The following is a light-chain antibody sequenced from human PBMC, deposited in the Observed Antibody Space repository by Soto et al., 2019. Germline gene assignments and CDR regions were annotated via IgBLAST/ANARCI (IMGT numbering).Light chain of an antibody. V-gene: IGLV2-14*03. CDR2: EVS. J-gene: IGLJ1*01. CDR3: SSYTSSSTYL. CDR1: SSDVGAYNS. Sequence: QSALTQPASVSGSPGQSITISCTGTSSDVGAYNSVSWYQQHPDKAPKLLIYEVSYRPSGVSNRFSGSKSDNTASLTISGLHTEDEADYYCSSYTSSSTYLFGTGTKLTVL.